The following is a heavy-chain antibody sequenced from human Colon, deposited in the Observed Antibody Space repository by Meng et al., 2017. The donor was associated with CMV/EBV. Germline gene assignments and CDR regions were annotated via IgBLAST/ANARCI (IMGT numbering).Heavy chain of an antibody. Sequence: ASVKVSCKCVGDTFRNFGVTWVRQAPGQGLEWMGWTSTYNGKTQYAQQVQGRVTMTTDTSTSTSYMELRNLTSDDAAVYYCARGTGPPKYSNSYYGMDVWGQGTTVTVSS. D-gene: IGHD5-12*01. CDR1: GDTFRNFG. CDR3: ARGTGPPKYSNSYYGMDV. CDR2: TSTYNGKT. J-gene: IGHJ6*02. V-gene: IGHV1-18*01.